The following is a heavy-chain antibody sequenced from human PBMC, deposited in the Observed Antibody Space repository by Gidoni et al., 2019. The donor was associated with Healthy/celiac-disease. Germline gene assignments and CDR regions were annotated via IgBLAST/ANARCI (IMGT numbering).Heavy chain of an antibody. V-gene: IGHV3-64*01. Sequence: VQLVESGGGLVQPGGSLRLSCAASGFTFSRYAMHWVRQAPGKGLEYVSAISSNGGSTYYANSVKGRFTISRDNSKNTLYLQMGSLRAEDMAVYYCARSPQLRFLEWSRYYFDYWGQGTLVTVSS. CDR2: ISSNGGST. CDR3: ARSPQLRFLEWSRYYFDY. J-gene: IGHJ4*02. CDR1: GFTFSRYA. D-gene: IGHD3-3*01.